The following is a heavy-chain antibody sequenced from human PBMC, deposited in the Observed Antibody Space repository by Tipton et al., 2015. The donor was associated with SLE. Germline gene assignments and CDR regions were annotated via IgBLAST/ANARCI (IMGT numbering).Heavy chain of an antibody. Sequence: TLSLTCTISGGSISSYYWSWIRQPPGKGLEWIGYIYYSGSTNYNPSLKTRVTISVDTSMNQFSLKLSSVTAADTAVYYRARGEITVTVFDQWGQGTLVTVSS. CDR1: GGSISSYY. CDR2: IYYSGST. CDR3: ARGEITVTVFDQ. V-gene: IGHV4-59*12. D-gene: IGHD4-17*01. J-gene: IGHJ4*02.